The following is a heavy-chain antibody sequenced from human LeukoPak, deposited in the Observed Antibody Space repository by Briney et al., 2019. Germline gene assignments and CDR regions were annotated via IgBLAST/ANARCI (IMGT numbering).Heavy chain of an antibody. Sequence: GGSLRLSCAASGFTFSSYAMSWVRQAPGKGLEWVSAISGSGGSTYYADSVKGRLTISSDNSKNTLYLQMNSLRAEDTAVYYCAKDPSLVVLSYFDYWGQGTLVTVSS. CDR3: AKDPSLVVLSYFDY. V-gene: IGHV3-23*01. CDR1: GFTFSSYA. D-gene: IGHD2-15*01. J-gene: IGHJ4*02. CDR2: ISGSGGST.